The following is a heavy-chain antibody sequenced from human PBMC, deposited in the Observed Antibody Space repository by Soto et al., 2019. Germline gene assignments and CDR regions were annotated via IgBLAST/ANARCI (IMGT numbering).Heavy chain of an antibody. CDR3: ATMMMNYDFWSGETQEDY. Sequence: HPGGSLRLSCAASGFTLSIYSMNWVRQAPGKGLEWVSYITSSSSTTYYADSVKGRFTISRDNAKNSLHLQMNSLRAEDTAVYYYATMMMNYDFWSGETQEDYWGQGTLVTVSS. CDR1: GFTLSIYS. CDR2: ITSSSSTT. D-gene: IGHD3-3*01. J-gene: IGHJ4*02. V-gene: IGHV3-48*01.